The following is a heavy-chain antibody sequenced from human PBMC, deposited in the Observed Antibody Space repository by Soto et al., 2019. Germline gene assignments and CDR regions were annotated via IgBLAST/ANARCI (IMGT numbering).Heavy chain of an antibody. D-gene: IGHD2-15*01. V-gene: IGHV3-30*01. CDR2: ISYDGRNN. J-gene: IGHJ4*02. CDR3: ARDRAGDILAISLAATPYFDS. Sequence: QEQLVESGGGVVQPGRSLRLSCTASGFTFRSHAMHWVRQAPGKGLEWVAVISYDGRNNYYADSVKGRFTISRDNSKNTLYLQVNRLTTEDTAVYYCARDRAGDILAISLAATPYFDSWGQGTLVTVSS. CDR1: GFTFRSHA.